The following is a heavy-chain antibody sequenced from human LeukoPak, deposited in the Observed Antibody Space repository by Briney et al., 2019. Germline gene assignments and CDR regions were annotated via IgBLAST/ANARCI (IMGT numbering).Heavy chain of an antibody. D-gene: IGHD2-2*01. V-gene: IGHV4-34*01. CDR3: ARQRLGYCSSTSCPSRYYYYGMDV. Sequence: SETLPLTCAVYGGSFSGYYWSWIRQPPGKRPEWIGEINHSGSTNYNPSLKSRVTTSVDTSKNQFSLKLSSVTAADTAVYYCARQRLGYCSSTSCPSRYYYYGMDVWGQGTTVTVSS. CDR2: INHSGST. J-gene: IGHJ6*02. CDR1: GGSFSGYY.